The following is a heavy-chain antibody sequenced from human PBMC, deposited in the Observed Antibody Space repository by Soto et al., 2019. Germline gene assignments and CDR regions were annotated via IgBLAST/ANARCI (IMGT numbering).Heavy chain of an antibody. CDR1: GFTFSYYG. Sequence: EVQLVESGGGLVQPGGSLRLSCAASGFTFSYYGMSWVRQAPGKGLEWVANIKKDGSEKYYVDSVKGRFTISRDNAKNSMYLQMSSLRDGDTAVYFCVRGRTGMDAWGQGTTVTVS. CDR2: IKKDGSEK. V-gene: IGHV3-7*05. J-gene: IGHJ6*02. CDR3: VRGRTGMDA.